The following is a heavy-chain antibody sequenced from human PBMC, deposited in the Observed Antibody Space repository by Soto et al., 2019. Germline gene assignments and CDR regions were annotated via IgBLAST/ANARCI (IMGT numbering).Heavy chain of an antibody. CDR1: GFTFSIYW. CDR2: IRSAGGT. V-gene: IGHV3-74*01. D-gene: IGHD2-21*02. CDR3: GSEKKTEVTPTPPLTDF. Sequence: GGSLRLSCEASGFTFSIYWMACVRQAPGKGLVWVSRIRSAGGTNCATSVKGRFTVSRDNAKHTLYLQMNSLSAEDSGVYYCGSEKKTEVTPTPPLTDFWGKGTTAT. J-gene: IGHJ6*03.